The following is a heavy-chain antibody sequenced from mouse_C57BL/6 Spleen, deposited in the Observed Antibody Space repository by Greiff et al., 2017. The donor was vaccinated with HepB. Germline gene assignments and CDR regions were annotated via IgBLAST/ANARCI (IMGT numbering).Heavy chain of an antibody. D-gene: IGHD2-12*01. CDR1: GYTFTSYW. CDR2: IYPSDSET. V-gene: IGHV1-61*01. CDR3: ARSHYSLYYFDY. Sequence: VQLQQPGAELVRPGSSVKLSCKASGYTFTSYWMDWVKQRPGQGLEWIGNIYPSDSETHYNQKFKDKATLTVDKSSSTAYMQLSSLTSEDSAVYYCARSHYSLYYFDYWGQGTTLTVSS. J-gene: IGHJ2*01.